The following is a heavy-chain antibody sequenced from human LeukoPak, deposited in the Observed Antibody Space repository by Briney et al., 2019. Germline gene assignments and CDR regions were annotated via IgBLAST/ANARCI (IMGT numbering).Heavy chain of an antibody. D-gene: IGHD3-22*01. CDR3: ARSSRDYYDSPYHFDH. CDR2: IIPIFGIA. Sequence: SVKVSCKASGGTFSSYAISWVRQAPGQGLEWMGGIIPIFGIANYAQKFQGRVTITTDESTSTAYMELSSLRSEDTAVYYCARSSRDYYDSPYHFDHWGQGTLVTVSS. V-gene: IGHV1-69*05. CDR1: GGTFSSYA. J-gene: IGHJ4*02.